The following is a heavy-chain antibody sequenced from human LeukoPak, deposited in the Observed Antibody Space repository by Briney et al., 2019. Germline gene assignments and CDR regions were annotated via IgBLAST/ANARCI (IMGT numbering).Heavy chain of an antibody. CDR1: GYTFTSYG. D-gene: IGHD3-22*01. J-gene: IGHJ4*02. CDR2: IIPILGIA. V-gene: IGHV1-69*04. CDR3: ARVRSSSGYYSCFDY. Sequence: ASVKVSCKASGYTFTSYGISWVRQAPGQGLEWMGRIIPILGIANYAQKFQGRATITADKSTSTAYMELSSLRSEDTAVYYCARVRSSSGYYSCFDYWGQGTLVTVSS.